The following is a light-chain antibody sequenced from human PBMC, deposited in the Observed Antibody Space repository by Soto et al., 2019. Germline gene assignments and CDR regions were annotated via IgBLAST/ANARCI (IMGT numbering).Light chain of an antibody. V-gene: IGKV3-11*01. CDR1: QSVSSY. Sequence: EIVLTQSPATLSLSPGERATLSCRASQSVSSYLAWYQQKPGQAPRLLIYDASNRATGIPARFSGSGSGTDFTLTISSLEPEDFAVYYCQQRSNFLFGQETRLEIK. CDR2: DAS. CDR3: QQRSNFL. J-gene: IGKJ5*01.